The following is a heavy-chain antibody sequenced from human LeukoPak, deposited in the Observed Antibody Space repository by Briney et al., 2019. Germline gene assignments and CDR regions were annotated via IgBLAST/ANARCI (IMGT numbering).Heavy chain of an antibody. CDR1: GYTLTELS. V-gene: IGHV1-24*01. J-gene: IGHJ4*02. CDR2: FDPEDGET. Sequence: ASVKVSCKVSGYTLTELSMHWVRQAPGKGLEWMGGFDPEDGETIYAQKFQGRVTMTEDTSTDTAYMELSSLRSEDTAVYYCATAFLVAAAGTEADYWGQGTLVTVSS. D-gene: IGHD6-13*01. CDR3: ATAFLVAAAGTEADY.